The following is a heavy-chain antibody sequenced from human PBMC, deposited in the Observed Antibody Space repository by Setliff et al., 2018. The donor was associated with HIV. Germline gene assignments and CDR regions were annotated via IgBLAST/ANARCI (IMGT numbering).Heavy chain of an antibody. V-gene: IGHV1-46*01. CDR2: INPSGYST. Sequence: ASVKVSCKASGYTFTSYYIHWVRQAPGQGLEWMGIINPSGYSTTYAQKFQGRVTMTGDTSTSTVYMDLSSLTSEDTAVYYCARGYCGGGICYSPNWLDPWGQGTLVTVSS. J-gene: IGHJ5*02. D-gene: IGHD2-15*01. CDR3: ARGYCGGGICYSPNWLDP. CDR1: GYTFTSYY.